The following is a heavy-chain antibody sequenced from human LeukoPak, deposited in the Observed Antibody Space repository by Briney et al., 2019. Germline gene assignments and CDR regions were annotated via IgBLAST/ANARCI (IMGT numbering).Heavy chain of an antibody. CDR3: ARVGSGWYFDY. Sequence: GGSLRLSCAASGFTFSDSYMIWIRQAPGKGLEWVSYISSSGTYTNYADSVKGRFTISRDNARNSLFLQMNSLRADDTGVYYCARVGSGWYFDYWGQGALVTVSS. D-gene: IGHD6-19*01. V-gene: IGHV3-11*05. CDR1: GFTFSDSY. CDR2: ISSSGTYT. J-gene: IGHJ4*02.